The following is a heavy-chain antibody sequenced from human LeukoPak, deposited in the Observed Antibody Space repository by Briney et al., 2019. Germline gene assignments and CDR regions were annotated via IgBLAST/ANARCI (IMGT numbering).Heavy chain of an antibody. D-gene: IGHD3-16*01. CDR3: ARDRSYGYFDY. CDR1: GGSISSGGYY. CDR2: IYYGGIS. Sequence: PSETLSLTCTVSGGSISSGGYYWSWIRQPPGKGLEWIGYIYYGGISNYNPSLKSRVTISVDTSKNQFSLKLSSVTAADTAVYYCARDRSYGYFDYWGQGTLVTVSS. J-gene: IGHJ4*02. V-gene: IGHV4-61*08.